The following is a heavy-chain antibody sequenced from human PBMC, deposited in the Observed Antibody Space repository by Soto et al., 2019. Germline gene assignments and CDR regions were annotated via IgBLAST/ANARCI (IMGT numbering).Heavy chain of an antibody. J-gene: IGHJ4*02. Sequence: QLQLQESGPGLVKPSETLSLTCTVSGGSITSGSDYWGWIRQPPGKGLEWIGTMHSGGRTYYNPSLTSRVSISRDTSRNEFSLKLTSVTAAETAVYYCIRDFGDFLIDHWGQGTLVTVSS. V-gene: IGHV4-39*01. D-gene: IGHD4-17*01. CDR2: MHSGGRT. CDR1: GGSITSGSDY. CDR3: IRDFGDFLIDH.